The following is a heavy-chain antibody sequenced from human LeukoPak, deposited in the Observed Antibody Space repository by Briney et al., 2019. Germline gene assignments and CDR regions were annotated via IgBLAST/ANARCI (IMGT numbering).Heavy chain of an antibody. CDR3: ATKAGNFQERVSLDY. V-gene: IGHV3-23*01. Sequence: PGGSLRLSCVASGFTFSTYAMTWVRQAPGKGLEWVSTVSANAYSTYYADSVKGRFTISRDNSKNTLYLQMNSLRADDAAVYYCATKAGNFQERVSLDYWGQGILVTVSS. D-gene: IGHD1-1*01. CDR2: VSANAYST. J-gene: IGHJ4*02. CDR1: GFTFSTYA.